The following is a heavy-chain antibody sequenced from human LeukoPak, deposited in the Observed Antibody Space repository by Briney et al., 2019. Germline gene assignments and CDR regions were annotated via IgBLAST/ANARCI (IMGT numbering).Heavy chain of an antibody. CDR1: GFTFSTFA. V-gene: IGHV3-23*01. J-gene: IGHJ4*02. Sequence: GGSLRLSCAASGFTFSTFAMTWVRQAPGKGLEWVSTITRSGSTYYADSVKGRFTISRDNSKNTLYLQMNSLRAEDTAVYYCAKDGPASWGYFDYWGQGTLVTVSS. D-gene: IGHD7-27*01. CDR2: ITRSGST. CDR3: AKDGPASWGYFDY.